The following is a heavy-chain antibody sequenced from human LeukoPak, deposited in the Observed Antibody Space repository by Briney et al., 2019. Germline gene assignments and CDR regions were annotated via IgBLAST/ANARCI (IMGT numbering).Heavy chain of an antibody. D-gene: IGHD3-10*01. CDR3: ARRRELLWFGDPIDY. CDR2: INHSGSA. Sequence: SETLSLTCAVYGGSFSGYYWSWIRQPPGKGLEWIGEINHSGSANYNPSLKSRVTISVDTSKNQFSLKLSSVTAADTAVYYCARRRELLWFGDPIDYWGQGTLVTVSS. V-gene: IGHV4-34*01. CDR1: GGSFSGYY. J-gene: IGHJ4*02.